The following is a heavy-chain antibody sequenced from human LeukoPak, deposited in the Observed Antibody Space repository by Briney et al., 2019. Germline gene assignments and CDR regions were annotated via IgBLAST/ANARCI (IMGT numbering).Heavy chain of an antibody. J-gene: IGHJ4*02. Sequence: PSQTLSLTCSVTGGSISSGPYFWSCIRPPPGQGLEWSGYIWPSGTTNYNPSLSGRAAISLDTSSNHFPLMVTAVTAADTAFYYWARKGPEHLPTLFDHSGGGSLVTASS. V-gene: IGHV4-30-2*05. CDR3: ARKGPEHLPTLFDH. CDR2: IWPSGTT. CDR1: GGSISSGPYF. D-gene: IGHD2-21*01.